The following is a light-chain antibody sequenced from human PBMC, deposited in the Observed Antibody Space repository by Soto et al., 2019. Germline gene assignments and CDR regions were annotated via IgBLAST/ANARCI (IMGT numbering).Light chain of an antibody. CDR1: SSNLGAGYD. V-gene: IGLV1-40*01. CDR3: SSYTSSNTLV. CDR2: GNR. J-gene: IGLJ1*01. Sequence: QSVLTQPPSVSGAPGQRVTLSCTGNSSNLGAGYDVHWYQQLPGAAPKLVIFGNRNRPSGVPERFSGSKSGTSASLAITGLQAEDEADYYCSSYTSSNTLVFGTGTKLTVL.